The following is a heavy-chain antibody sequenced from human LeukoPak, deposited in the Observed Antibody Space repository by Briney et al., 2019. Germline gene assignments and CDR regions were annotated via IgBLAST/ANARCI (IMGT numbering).Heavy chain of an antibody. D-gene: IGHD6-13*01. Sequence: ASVKVSCKASGYTFTKYGITWVRQAPGQGLEWMGWISAYNGNTNYAQKLQGRVTMTTDTSTSTAYVELRSLRSDDTAVYYCARVEQQLLWFDPWGQGTLVTVSS. J-gene: IGHJ5*02. CDR3: ARVEQQLLWFDP. CDR2: ISAYNGNT. V-gene: IGHV1-18*01. CDR1: GYTFTKYG.